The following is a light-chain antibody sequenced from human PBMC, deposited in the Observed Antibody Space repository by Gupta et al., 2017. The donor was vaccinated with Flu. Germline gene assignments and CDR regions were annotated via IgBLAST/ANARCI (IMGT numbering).Light chain of an antibody. Sequence: DIQMTQSPSSLSASLGDRVTISCRTSQTISTSLNWYQQKPGKAPKLLIYGASTSQSGVPSRFSGSGSGTDFILTISRVQPEDFATYYCQESYTSPFTFGCGTKVEIK. CDR2: GAS. J-gene: IGKJ4*01. CDR3: QESYTSPFT. V-gene: IGKV1-39*01. CDR1: QTISTS.